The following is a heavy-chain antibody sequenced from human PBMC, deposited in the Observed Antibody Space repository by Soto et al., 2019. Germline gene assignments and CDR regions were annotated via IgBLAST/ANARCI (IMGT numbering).Heavy chain of an antibody. CDR1: GYTFTSYY. CDR3: ARGTRGNTWYYFDY. V-gene: IGHV1-46*01. D-gene: IGHD6-13*01. CDR2: IKPSGADT. J-gene: IGHJ4*02. Sequence: QVQLVQSGSEVKKPGASVRVSCKASGYTFTSYYIHWVRQPPGQGLEWLGVIKPSGADTTYAQKYRVRVTLTRDTSTSTVYMELSSLRSEDMAVYFCARGTRGNTWYYFDYGGQVTLVTVSS.